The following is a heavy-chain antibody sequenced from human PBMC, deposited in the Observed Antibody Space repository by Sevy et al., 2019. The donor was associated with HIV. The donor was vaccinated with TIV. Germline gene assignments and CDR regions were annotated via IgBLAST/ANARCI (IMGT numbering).Heavy chain of an antibody. D-gene: IGHD3-3*01. V-gene: IGHV3-23*01. J-gene: IGHJ4*02. CDR1: GFTFSSYA. CDR2: ISGSGGST. Sequence: GGSLRLSCAASGFTFSSYAMSWVRQAPGKGLEWVSAISGSGGSTYYADSVKGRFTISRDNSKNTLYLQMNSLRAEDTAVYYCAKVVNLEWLFYYFDYWGQGTLVTVSS. CDR3: AKVVNLEWLFYYFDY.